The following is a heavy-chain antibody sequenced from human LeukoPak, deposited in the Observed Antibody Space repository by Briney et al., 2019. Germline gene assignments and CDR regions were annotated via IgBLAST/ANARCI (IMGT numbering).Heavy chain of an antibody. CDR3: ARVDGLQWLPFDY. V-gene: IGHV1-2*02. CDR2: INPNSGGT. D-gene: IGHD6-19*01. CDR1: GYTFTGYY. Sequence: ASVKVSCKAPGYTFTGYYMHWVRQAPGQGLEWMGWINPNSGGTNYAQKFQGRVTMTRDTSISTAYMELSRLRSDDTAVYYCARVDGLQWLPFDYWGQGTLVTVSS. J-gene: IGHJ4*02.